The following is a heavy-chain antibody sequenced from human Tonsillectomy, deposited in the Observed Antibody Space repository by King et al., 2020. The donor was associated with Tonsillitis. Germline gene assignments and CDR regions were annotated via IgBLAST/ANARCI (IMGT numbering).Heavy chain of an antibody. CDR1: GFTFSNYA. CDR2: IYSGGSST. CDR3: AKARVVGISDRLDY. D-gene: IGHD2-21*01. J-gene: IGHJ4*02. Sequence: VQLVESGGGLVQPGGSLRLSCAASGFTFSNYAMSWVRQAPGKGLEWVSVIYSGGSSTYYADSVKGRFTISRENSKNTLYLQMNSLRAEDTAVYYCAKARVVGISDRLDYWGQGTLVTVSS. V-gene: IGHV3-23*03.